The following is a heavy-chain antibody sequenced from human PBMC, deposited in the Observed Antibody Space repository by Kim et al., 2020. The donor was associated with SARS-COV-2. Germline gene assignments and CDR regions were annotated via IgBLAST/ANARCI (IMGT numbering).Heavy chain of an antibody. Sequence: ADSVKGRFTISRGNSKNTLYLQMNNLRAEDTAVYYCARANSGSYYYGMDVWGQGTTVTVSS. D-gene: IGHD3-10*01. J-gene: IGHJ6*02. CDR3: ARANSGSYYYGMDV. V-gene: IGHV3-30*01.